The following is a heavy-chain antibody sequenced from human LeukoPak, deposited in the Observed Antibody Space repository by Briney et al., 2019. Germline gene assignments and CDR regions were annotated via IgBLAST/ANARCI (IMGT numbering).Heavy chain of an antibody. Sequence: GGSLRLSCAASGFIFSTYGMSWVRQAPGKGLEWVSFISGSGGKTVYADSVKGRFTISRDNSKNTLYLQMSSLRAEDTAVYYCAKFRGSRYSLYHFDQWGQGTLVTVSS. J-gene: IGHJ4*02. CDR2: ISGSGGKT. V-gene: IGHV3-23*01. CDR3: AKFRGSRYSLYHFDQ. D-gene: IGHD3-10*01. CDR1: GFIFSTYG.